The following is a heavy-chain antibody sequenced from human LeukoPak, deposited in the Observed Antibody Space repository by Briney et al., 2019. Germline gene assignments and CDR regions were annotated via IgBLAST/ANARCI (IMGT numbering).Heavy chain of an antibody. CDR3: ARRDRSYCSSTSCPFDP. Sequence: SETLSLTCTVSGGSISSSSYYWGWIRQPPGKGLEWIESIYYSGSTYYNPSLKSRVTISVDTSKNQFSLKLSSVTAADTAVYYCARRDRSYCSSTSCPFDPWGQGTLVTVSS. D-gene: IGHD2-2*01. J-gene: IGHJ5*02. V-gene: IGHV4-39*01. CDR2: IYYSGST. CDR1: GGSISSSSYY.